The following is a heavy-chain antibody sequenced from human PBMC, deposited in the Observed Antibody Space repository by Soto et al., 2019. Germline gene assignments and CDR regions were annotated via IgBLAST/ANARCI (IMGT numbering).Heavy chain of an antibody. CDR2: ISSSGSTI. CDR3: ARGGASVTTPFDY. D-gene: IGHD4-17*01. V-gene: IGHV3-11*01. J-gene: IGHJ4*02. Sequence: QVQLVESGGGLVKPGGSLRLCCAASGFAFSDPYMSWIRQAPGKGLEWISYISSSGSTIYYADSVKGRFTISRDNAKKSLYLQMDSLTADDTAVYYCARGGASVTTPFDYWGQGTQVTVSS. CDR1: GFAFSDPY.